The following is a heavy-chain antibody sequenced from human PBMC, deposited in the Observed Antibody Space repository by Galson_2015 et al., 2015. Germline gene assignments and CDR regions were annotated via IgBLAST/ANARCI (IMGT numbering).Heavy chain of an antibody. J-gene: IGHJ4*02. CDR2: ITGGGGAT. CDR3: AKGYNYDTSDYYWSFDY. CDR1: GFTFSKYA. V-gene: IGHV3-23*01. D-gene: IGHD3-22*01. Sequence: SLRLSCAASGFTFSKYAMSWVRQAPGKGLEWVSVITGGGGATYYADSVKDRFTISRDNSKNTLYLQMNSLRAEDTAVYYCAKGYNYDTSDYYWSFDYWGQGTLVTVSS.